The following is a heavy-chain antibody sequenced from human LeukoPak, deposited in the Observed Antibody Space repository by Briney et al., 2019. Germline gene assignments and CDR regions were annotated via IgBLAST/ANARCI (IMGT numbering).Heavy chain of an antibody. Sequence: PSETLSLTCTVSGGSISSSSYYWGWIRQPPGKGLEWIGSIYYSGSTNYNPSLKSRVTISVDTSKNQFSLKLSSVTAADTAVYYCARTSSDNSLDPWGQGTLVTVSS. CDR1: GGSISSSSYY. J-gene: IGHJ5*02. CDR2: IYYSGST. CDR3: ARTSSDNSLDP. V-gene: IGHV4-39*07.